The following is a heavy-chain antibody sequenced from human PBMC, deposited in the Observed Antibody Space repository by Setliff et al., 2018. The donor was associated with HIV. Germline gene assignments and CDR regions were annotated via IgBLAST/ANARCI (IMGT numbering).Heavy chain of an antibody. V-gene: IGHV4-4*08. CDR1: GDSISHYY. CDR3: ARARVYCPGDDCHAGNFDH. J-gene: IGHJ1*01. Sequence: PSETLSLTCSASGDSISHYYWSWIRQPPGKGLEWIGDIFTSATTNFNYNPSLKSRVTMSIDTSKNQFSLKLRSVTAADTAFYYCARARVYCPGDDCHAGNFDHWGQGTLVTVS. D-gene: IGHD2-8*02. CDR2: IFTSATTNF.